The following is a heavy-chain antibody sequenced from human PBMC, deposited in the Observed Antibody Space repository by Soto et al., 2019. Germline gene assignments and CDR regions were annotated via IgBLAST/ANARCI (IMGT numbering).Heavy chain of an antibody. Sequence: PGGSLRLSCAASGFTVSSNYMSWVRQALGKGLEWVSVIYSGGSTYYADSVKGRFTISRDNSKNTLYLQMNSLRAEDTAVYYCARDLYYYGMDVWGQGTTVTVSS. CDR2: IYSGGST. CDR3: ARDLYYYGMDV. CDR1: GFTVSSNY. J-gene: IGHJ6*02. V-gene: IGHV3-53*01.